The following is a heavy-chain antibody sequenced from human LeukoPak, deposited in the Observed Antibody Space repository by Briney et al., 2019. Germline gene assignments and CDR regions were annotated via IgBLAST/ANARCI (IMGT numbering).Heavy chain of an antibody. D-gene: IGHD6-13*01. CDR1: GFTFSSYA. CDR2: ISGSGGST. V-gene: IGHV3-23*01. CDR3: ARVQVLGSSWSFDP. J-gene: IGHJ5*02. Sequence: GGSLRLSWAASGFTFSSYAMSWVRQAPGKGLEWVSAISGSGGSTYYADSVKGRFTISRDNSKNTLYLQMNSLRAEDTAVYYCARVQVLGSSWSFDPWGQGTLVTVSS.